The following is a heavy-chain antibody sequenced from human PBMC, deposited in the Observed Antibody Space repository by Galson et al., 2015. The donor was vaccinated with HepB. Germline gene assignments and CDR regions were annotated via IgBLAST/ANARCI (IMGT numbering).Heavy chain of an antibody. Sequence: SLRLSCAASGFTFSSYGMHWVRQAPGKGLGWVAVISYDGSNKYYADSVKGRFTISRDNSKNTLYLQMNSLRAEDTAVYYCAKDGSGNNYFDYWGQRTLVTVSS. D-gene: IGHD3-10*01. CDR1: GFTFSSYG. J-gene: IGHJ4*02. V-gene: IGHV3-30*18. CDR3: AKDGSGNNYFDY. CDR2: ISYDGSNK.